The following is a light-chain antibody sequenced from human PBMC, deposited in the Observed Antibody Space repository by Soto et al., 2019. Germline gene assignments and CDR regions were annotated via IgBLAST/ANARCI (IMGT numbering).Light chain of an antibody. Sequence: EIVMTQSPATLSVSPGERATLSCRASQSVSSNLAWYQQKPGQAPRLLIYGASTRATGIPARFSGSGSGTEFTLTTGSLQSEVFAVYYCQQRSNWPPGGVTFGPGTKVDLK. CDR1: QSVSSN. CDR2: GAS. CDR3: QQRSNWPPGGVT. J-gene: IGKJ3*01. V-gene: IGKV3-15*01.